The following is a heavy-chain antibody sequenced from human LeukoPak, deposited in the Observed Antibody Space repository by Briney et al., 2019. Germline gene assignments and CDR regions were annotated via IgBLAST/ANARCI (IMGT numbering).Heavy chain of an antibody. CDR2: IIPLFGTA. J-gene: IGHJ5*02. V-gene: IGHV1-69*06. CDR1: GGTFSSYA. CDR3: ARSPGEEQPAAITYNWFDP. D-gene: IGHD2-2*02. Sequence: SVKVSCKASGGTFSSYAISWVRQAPGQRLEWMGGIIPLFGTAHYAQRFQGRVTITANKSTSTAYRELSSVGSEDKDVYCCARSPGEEQPAAITYNWFDPWGQGTLVTVSS.